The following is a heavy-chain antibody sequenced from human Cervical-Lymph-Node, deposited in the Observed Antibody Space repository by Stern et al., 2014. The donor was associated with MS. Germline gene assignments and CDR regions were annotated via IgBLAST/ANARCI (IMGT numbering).Heavy chain of an antibody. V-gene: IGHV1-18*04. CDR2: ISTYNGNT. D-gene: IGHD3-16*01. J-gene: IGHJ4*02. Sequence: VQLLESGAELKKPGASVKVSCKASGYTFTNYGISWVRQAPGQGLEGMGWISTYNGNTNYAQNLQGRVTMTTDTSTSTAYMELRSLRSDDTAVYYCARDLFRRGVLGYWGQGTLVTVSS. CDR3: ARDLFRRGVLGY. CDR1: GYTFTNYG.